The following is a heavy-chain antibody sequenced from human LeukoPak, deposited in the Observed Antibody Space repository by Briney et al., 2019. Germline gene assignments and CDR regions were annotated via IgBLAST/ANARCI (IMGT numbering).Heavy chain of an antibody. D-gene: IGHD3-22*01. J-gene: IGHJ4*02. Sequence: SETLSLTCTVSGGSISSGGYFWPWIRQHPGKGLEWIGHIYYSGSTYYNPSLKSRVTISVDTSKNQFSLKLSSVTAADTAVYYCARAGYYYDSSGYYEVWGQGTLVTVSS. CDR3: ARAGYYYDSSGYYEV. V-gene: IGHV4-31*03. CDR2: IYYSGST. CDR1: GGSISSGGYF.